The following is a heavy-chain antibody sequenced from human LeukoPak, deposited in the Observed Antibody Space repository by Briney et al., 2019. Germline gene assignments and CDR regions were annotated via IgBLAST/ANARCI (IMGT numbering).Heavy chain of an antibody. CDR3: ARVLVVLVPAAMDD. D-gene: IGHD2-2*01. CDR1: GFTFSSYE. J-gene: IGHJ4*02. Sequence: PGGSLRLSCAASGFTFSSYEMNWVRQAPGKGLEWVSYISSSGGTKNYADSVRGRFTISRDNAKNSLYLQMNSLRAEDTAVYYCARVLVVLVPAAMDDWGQGTLVTVSS. CDR2: ISSSGGTK. V-gene: IGHV3-48*03.